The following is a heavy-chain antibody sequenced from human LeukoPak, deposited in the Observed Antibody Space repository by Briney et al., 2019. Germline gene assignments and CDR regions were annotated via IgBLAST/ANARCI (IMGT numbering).Heavy chain of an antibody. V-gene: IGHV3-7*03. Sequence: GGSLRLSCAASGFTFSSYWMSWVRQAPGKGLEWVANIKQDGSEKYYVDSVKGRFTISRDNSKNTLYLQMNSLRAEDTAVYYCAKSLPNYYDSSGYSGFDYWGQGTLVTVSS. J-gene: IGHJ4*02. D-gene: IGHD3-22*01. CDR2: IKQDGSEK. CDR3: AKSLPNYYDSSGYSGFDY. CDR1: GFTFSSYW.